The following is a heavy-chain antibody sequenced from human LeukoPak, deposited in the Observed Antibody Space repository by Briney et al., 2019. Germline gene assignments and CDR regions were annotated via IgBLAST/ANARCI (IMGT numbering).Heavy chain of an antibody. J-gene: IGHJ4*02. CDR2: INHSGYT. Sequence: PSETLSLTCAVSGVSFNGYYWSWVRQTPGKGVEWIGEINHSGYTNDSPSLKSRVTLSIDTSRKQFSLNLRSVTVADTGIYYCTRMTTGHDYWGQGTLVTVSS. D-gene: IGHD4-17*01. CDR1: GVSFNGYY. CDR3: TRMTTGHDY. V-gene: IGHV4-34*01.